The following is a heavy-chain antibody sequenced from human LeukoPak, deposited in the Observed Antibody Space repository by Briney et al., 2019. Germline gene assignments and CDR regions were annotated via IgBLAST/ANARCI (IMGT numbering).Heavy chain of an antibody. CDR1: GFTFSSYA. CDR3: ARGSYDSSGYYFDY. D-gene: IGHD3-22*01. V-gene: IGHV3-23*01. CDR2: ISGSGGST. J-gene: IGHJ4*02. Sequence: GGSLRLSCAASGFTFSSYAMGWVRQAPGKGLEWVSAISGSGGSTYYADSVKGRFTISRDNSKNTLYLQMNSLRAEDTAVYYCARGSYDSSGYYFDYWGQGTLVTVSS.